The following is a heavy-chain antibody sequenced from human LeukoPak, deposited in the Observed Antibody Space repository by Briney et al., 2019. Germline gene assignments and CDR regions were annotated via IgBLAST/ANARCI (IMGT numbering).Heavy chain of an antibody. D-gene: IGHD3-10*01. V-gene: IGHV3-30*04. Sequence: GGSLRLSCVASGFTFSTYAIHWVRQAPGKGLEWVAVVSKDGNTKYYADSVKGRFTISRDNSKNTLYLQMNSLRAEDTSVYYCARGIQPPKYYGSGSDTFDIWGQGTMVTVSS. CDR3: ARGIQPPKYYGSGSDTFDI. J-gene: IGHJ3*02. CDR2: VSKDGNTK. CDR1: GFTFSTYA.